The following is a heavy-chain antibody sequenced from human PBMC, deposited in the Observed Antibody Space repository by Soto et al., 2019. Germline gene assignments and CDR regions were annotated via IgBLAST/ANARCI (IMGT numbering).Heavy chain of an antibody. V-gene: IGHV4-31*03. J-gene: IGHJ6*02. CDR3: ARDGRLVNYYYYGMDV. CDR2: IYYSGSN. Sequence: QVQLQESGPGLVKPSQTLSLTCSVSGGSISSGAYYWTWIRQHPGKGLEGIGYIYYSGSNYYNPSLKSRVTISVDTSKNQFSLKLRSVTAADTAVYYCARDGRLVNYYYYGMDVWGQGTTVTVSS. D-gene: IGHD6-13*01. CDR1: GGSISSGAYY.